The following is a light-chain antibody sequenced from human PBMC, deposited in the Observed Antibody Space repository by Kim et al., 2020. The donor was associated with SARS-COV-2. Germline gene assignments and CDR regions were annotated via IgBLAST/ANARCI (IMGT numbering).Light chain of an antibody. CDR3: SSYAGSNNLV. CDR2: EVS. Sequence: GHSITASGTGTSSAVGGYNYVSWYQQHPGKAPKLMIYEVSKRPSGVPDRFSGSKSGNTASLTVSGLQAEDEADYYCSSYAGSNNLVFGGGTQLTVL. J-gene: IGLJ2*01. V-gene: IGLV2-8*01. CDR1: SSAVGGYNY.